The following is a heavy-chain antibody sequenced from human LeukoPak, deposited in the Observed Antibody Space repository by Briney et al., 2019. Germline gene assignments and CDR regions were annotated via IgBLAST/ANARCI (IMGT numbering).Heavy chain of an antibody. CDR3: ARVGVPAATFDY. J-gene: IGHJ4*02. D-gene: IGHD2-2*01. Sequence: SETLSLTCAVYGGSFSGYYWSWIRQPPGKGLEWIGYIYYSGSTNYNPSLKSRVTISVDTSKNQFSLKLSSVTAADTAVYYCARVGVPAATFDYWGQGTLVTVSS. V-gene: IGHV4-59*01. CDR2: IYYSGST. CDR1: GGSFSGYY.